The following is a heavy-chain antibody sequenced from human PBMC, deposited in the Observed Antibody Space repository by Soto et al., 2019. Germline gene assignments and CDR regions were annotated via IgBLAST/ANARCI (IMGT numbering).Heavy chain of an antibody. J-gene: IGHJ4*02. CDR3: ARGSYYGSGSLLPFDY. V-gene: IGHV1-69*12. D-gene: IGHD3-10*01. CDR1: GGTFSSYA. CDR2: IIPIFGTA. Sequence: QVQLVQSGAEVKKPGSSVKVSCTASGGTFSSYAISWVRQAPGQGLEWMGGIIPIFGTANYAQKFQGRVTITADESTSTAYMELSSLRSEDTAVYYCARGSYYGSGSLLPFDYWGQGTLVTVSS.